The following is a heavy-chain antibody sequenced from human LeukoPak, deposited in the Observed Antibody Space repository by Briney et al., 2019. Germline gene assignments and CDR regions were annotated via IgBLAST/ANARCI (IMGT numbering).Heavy chain of an antibody. CDR1: GFTFSSYA. D-gene: IGHD3-16*02. V-gene: IGHV3-23*01. CDR2: ISGSGGST. Sequence: GGSLRLSCAAPGFTFSSYAMSWVRQAPGKGLEWVSAISGSGGSTYYADSVKGRFTISRDNSKNTLYLQMNSLRAEDTAVYYCAKDHRVITFGGVIVFYYWGQGTLVTVSS. J-gene: IGHJ4*02. CDR3: AKDHRVITFGGVIVFYY.